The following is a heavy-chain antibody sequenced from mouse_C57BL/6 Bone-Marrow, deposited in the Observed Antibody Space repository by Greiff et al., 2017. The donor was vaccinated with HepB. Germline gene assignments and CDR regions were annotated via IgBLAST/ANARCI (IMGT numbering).Heavy chain of an antibody. Sequence: VQLQQSGAELVRPGASVKLSCTASGFNIKDDYMHWVKQRPEQGLEWIGWIDPENGDTEYASKFQGKATITADTSSNTAYLQLSSLTSEDTAVYYCTKASYGNYVDAMDYWGQGTSVTVSS. CDR1: GFNIKDDY. J-gene: IGHJ4*01. D-gene: IGHD2-10*01. V-gene: IGHV14-4*01. CDR2: IDPENGDT. CDR3: TKASYGNYVDAMDY.